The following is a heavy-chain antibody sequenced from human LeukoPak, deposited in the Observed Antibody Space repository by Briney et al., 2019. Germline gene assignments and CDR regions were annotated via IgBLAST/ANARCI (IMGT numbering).Heavy chain of an antibody. CDR2: INHSGST. V-gene: IGHV4-34*01. J-gene: IGHJ5*02. CDR3: ASRYCSSTSCYSNWFDP. D-gene: IGHD2-2*01. CDR1: GGSFSGYY. Sequence: SETLSLTCAVYGGSFSGYYWSWIRQPPGKGLEWIGEINHSGSTNYNPSLKSRVTISVDTSKNQFSLKLSSVTAADTAVYYCASRYCSSTSCYSNWFDPWGQGTLVTVSS.